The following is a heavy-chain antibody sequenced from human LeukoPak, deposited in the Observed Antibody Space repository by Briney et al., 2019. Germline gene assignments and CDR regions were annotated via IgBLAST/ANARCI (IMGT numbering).Heavy chain of an antibody. V-gene: IGHV4-34*01. CDR1: GGSFSGYY. Sequence: PSETLSLTCAVYGGSFSGYYWSWIRQPPGKGLVWFGEINHSGSTNYNPSLKSRVTISVDTSKNQFALKLSSVTAADTAVYYCASYCSGGSCYTGNDYWGQGTLVTVSS. CDR3: ASYCSGGSCYTGNDY. J-gene: IGHJ4*02. CDR2: INHSGST. D-gene: IGHD2-15*01.